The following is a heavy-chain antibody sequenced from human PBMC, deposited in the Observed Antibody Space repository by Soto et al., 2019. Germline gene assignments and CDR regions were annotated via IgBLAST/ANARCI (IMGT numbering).Heavy chain of an antibody. J-gene: IGHJ4*02. Sequence: EVQLVESGGGLGKPGGSLRLSCAVSGFTFSNAWMGWVRQAPGKGLEWVGRIKSEADGVTTDYAAPVKGRFTISRDDSKNMLYLQMNSLKSDDTALYYCVTDGGNFPFGYWGQGTLVTVSS. CDR3: VTDGGNFPFGY. V-gene: IGHV3-15*01. CDR1: GFTFSNAW. CDR2: IKSEADGVTT. D-gene: IGHD1-26*01.